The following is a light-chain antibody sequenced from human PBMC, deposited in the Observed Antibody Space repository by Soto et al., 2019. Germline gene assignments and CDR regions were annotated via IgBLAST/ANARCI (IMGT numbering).Light chain of an antibody. V-gene: IGKV3D-20*02. CDR3: QQRSNWIT. Sequence: EIVLTQSPGTLYLSPGERAPLSCRASQSISDRYLAWYQQKLGQAPRLLIYGASKRATGTPDRFSGNGSGTDFTLTISSLEPEDFAVYYCQQRSNWITFGQGTRLEIK. J-gene: IGKJ5*01. CDR2: GAS. CDR1: QSISDRY.